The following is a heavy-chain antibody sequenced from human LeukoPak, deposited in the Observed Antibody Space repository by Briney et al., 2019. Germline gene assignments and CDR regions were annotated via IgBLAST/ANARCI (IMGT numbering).Heavy chain of an antibody. D-gene: IGHD3-22*01. CDR1: GGTFSSYA. Sequence: SVKVSCKASGGTFSSYAISWVRQAPGQGLEWVGGIIPIFGTANYAQKFQGRVTITADESTSTAYMELSSLRSEDTAVYYCARADSSGSPFDYWGQGTLVTVSS. V-gene: IGHV1-69*13. CDR3: ARADSSGSPFDY. CDR2: IIPIFGTA. J-gene: IGHJ4*02.